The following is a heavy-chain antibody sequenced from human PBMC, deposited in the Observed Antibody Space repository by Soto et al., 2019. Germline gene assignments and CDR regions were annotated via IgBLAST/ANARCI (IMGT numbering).Heavy chain of an antibody. CDR2: IHYSGNT. CDR3: ARGRGSGIFDY. CDR1: GASISSYF. V-gene: IGHV4-59*01. J-gene: IGHJ4*02. Sequence: PSETLSLTCTVSGASISSYFWTWIRQAPGKGLEWIGYIHYSGNTNYNPSLKSRVTTSLDTSRKQFSLKLSSVTAADTAVYYCARGRGSGIFDYGGQGTLVTSPQ. D-gene: IGHD3-10*01.